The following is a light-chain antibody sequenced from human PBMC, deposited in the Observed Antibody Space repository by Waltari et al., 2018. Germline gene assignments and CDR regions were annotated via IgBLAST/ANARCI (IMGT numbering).Light chain of an antibody. Sequence: SYVLTQPPAVSVVPGETATISCGGNSVGSKSVHWLQQKPGQAPVLVVYDDTDRPSRIPGRFSGSNSGDTAPLTINRVEAGDEADYFCQVWDSRSDYVIFGGGTKLTVL. CDR2: DDT. J-gene: IGLJ2*01. V-gene: IGLV3-21*01. CDR3: QVWDSRSDYVI. CDR1: SVGSKS.